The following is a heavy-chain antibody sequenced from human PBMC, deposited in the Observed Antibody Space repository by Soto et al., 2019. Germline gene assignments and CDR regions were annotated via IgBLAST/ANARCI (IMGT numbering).Heavy chain of an antibody. J-gene: IGHJ4*02. Sequence: GASVKVSCKASGYTFTSYGISWVRQAPGQGLEWMGWISAYNGNTNYAQKLQGRVTMTTDTSTSTAYMELRSLRSDDTAVYYCARVPWYYDSSGFFDYWGQGTLVTVSS. V-gene: IGHV1-18*01. D-gene: IGHD3-22*01. CDR3: ARVPWYYDSSGFFDY. CDR1: GYTFTSYG. CDR2: ISAYNGNT.